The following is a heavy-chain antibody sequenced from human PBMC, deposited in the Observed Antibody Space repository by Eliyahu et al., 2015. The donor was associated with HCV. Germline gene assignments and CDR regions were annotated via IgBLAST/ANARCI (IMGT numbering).Heavy chain of an antibody. CDR1: GXSISXYY. Sequence: QVQLQESGPGLVKPSETLSLTCXVXGXSISXYYWSWIRXPPGKGLEXIGYSYYSGSTHYNPSLKSRLSISVDTSKNQFSLKLSSVTAADTAVYYCASGGGGIAVAGTGGWFDPWGQGTLVTVSS. D-gene: IGHD6-19*01. J-gene: IGHJ5*02. CDR2: SYYSGST. V-gene: IGHV4-59*01. CDR3: ASGGGGIAVAGTGGWFDP.